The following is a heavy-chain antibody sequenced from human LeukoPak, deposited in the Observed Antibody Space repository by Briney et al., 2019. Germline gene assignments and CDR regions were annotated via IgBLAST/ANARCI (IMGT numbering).Heavy chain of an antibody. J-gene: IGHJ4*02. V-gene: IGHV4-31*03. Sequence: SETLSLTCSVSGGSISSSAYHWSWFRQHPGKGLEWIGYIYYTGRTYYSPSLKSRVIISLDTSKNQFSLNLSSLTAADTAVYYCARVRADYSYGSELFDYWGQGTLVTVSS. CDR2: IYYTGRT. CDR1: GGSISSSAYH. CDR3: ARVRADYSYGSELFDY. D-gene: IGHD5-18*01.